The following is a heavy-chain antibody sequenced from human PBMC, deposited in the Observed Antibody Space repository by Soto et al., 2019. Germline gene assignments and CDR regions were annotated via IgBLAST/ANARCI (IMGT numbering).Heavy chain of an antibody. D-gene: IGHD6-6*01. J-gene: IGHJ3*02. CDR1: GFTFEDYA. CDR2: ISWDSRSV. V-gene: IGHV3-9*01. Sequence: EVHLVESGGGLVQPGGSLRLSCAVSGFTFEDYAMHWVRQAPGKGLEWVSGISWDSRSVAYADSVKSRFTISRDNAENSLHLQMNSLRAEDTAVYYCAKDSIRRSFSRSSTRARDAFDIWGQGTMVTVSS. CDR3: AKDSIRRSFSRSSTRARDAFDI.